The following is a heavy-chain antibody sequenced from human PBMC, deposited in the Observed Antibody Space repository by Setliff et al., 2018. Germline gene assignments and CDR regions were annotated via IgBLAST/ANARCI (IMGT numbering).Heavy chain of an antibody. CDR2: LFHTGRT. J-gene: IGHJ4*02. Sequence: SETLSLTCTVSDLSISIGYYWGWIRQSPGKGLEWLGALFHTGRTHHNPSLQSRVAMSVDTSKNQFSLKLNSLTAADTAVYYCAKATGHIVVETDSFYFDKWGRGVLVTVYS. V-gene: IGHV4-38-2*02. D-gene: IGHD2-21*02. CDR1: DLSISIGYY. CDR3: AKATGHIVVETDSFYFDK.